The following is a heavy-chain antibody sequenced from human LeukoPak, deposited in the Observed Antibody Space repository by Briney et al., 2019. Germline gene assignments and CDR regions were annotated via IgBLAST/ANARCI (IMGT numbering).Heavy chain of an antibody. D-gene: IGHD3-3*01. CDR3: ARGEVRFFGTPGWFDS. Sequence: ASVKVSCKASGYTFTSYDINWVRQATGQGLELMGWMNPKSGNAGYKQKFQGRVTMTRDTSMSTAFMELSNLRSDDTAVYYCARGEVRFFGTPGWFDSWGQGTQVTVSP. CDR1: GYTFTSYD. J-gene: IGHJ5*01. CDR2: MNPKSGNA. V-gene: IGHV1-8*01.